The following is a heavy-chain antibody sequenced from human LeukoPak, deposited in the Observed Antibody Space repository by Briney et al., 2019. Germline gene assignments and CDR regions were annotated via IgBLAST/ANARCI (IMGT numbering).Heavy chain of an antibody. Sequence: PGRSLRLSCAASGFTFSSYGMHWVRQAPGKGLEWVAVIWYDGSNKYYADSVKGRFTISRDNSKNTLYLQMNSLRAEDTAVYYCARDYCSGGSCYSEVDYWGQGTLVTVSS. V-gene: IGHV3-33*01. J-gene: IGHJ4*02. CDR3: ARDYCSGGSCYSEVDY. CDR1: GFTFSSYG. CDR2: IWYDGSNK. D-gene: IGHD2-15*01.